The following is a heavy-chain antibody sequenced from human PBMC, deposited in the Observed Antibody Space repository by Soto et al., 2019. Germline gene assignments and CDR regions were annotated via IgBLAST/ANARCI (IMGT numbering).Heavy chain of an antibody. CDR1: GFTFSSYS. J-gene: IGHJ4*02. D-gene: IGHD5-12*01. CDR3: ARGDEDIVATLDSVVDY. CDR2: ISSSSSYI. V-gene: IGHV3-21*01. Sequence: EVQLVESGGGLVKPGGSLRLSCAASGFTFSSYSMNWVRQAPGKGLEGVSSISSSSSYIYYADSVKRRFTISRDNAKNALYLKMKRLRGEDTAVYYCARGDEDIVATLDSVVDYWGQGTLVTVSS.